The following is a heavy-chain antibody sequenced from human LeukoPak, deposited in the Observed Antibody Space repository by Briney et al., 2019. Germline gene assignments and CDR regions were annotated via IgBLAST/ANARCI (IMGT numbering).Heavy chain of an antibody. CDR3: TREGAAAAYGMDV. J-gene: IGHJ6*02. CDR1: GLTFGDYA. D-gene: IGHD6-13*01. CDR2: IRRRAFGETA. V-gene: IGHV3-49*04. Sequence: GGSLRLSCTASGLTFGDYAVSWVRRAPGRGLEWVGLIRRRAFGETADYAASVKDRFTISRDDSKSIAYLQMNSLKTEDTAVYYCTREGAAAAYGMDVWGQGTTVTVSS.